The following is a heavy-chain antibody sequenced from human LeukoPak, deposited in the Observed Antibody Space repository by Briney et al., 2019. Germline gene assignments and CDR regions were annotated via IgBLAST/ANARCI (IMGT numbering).Heavy chain of an antibody. Sequence: GGSLRLSCSASGFTFSNYGMHWVRQAPGRGLEYVSGTSSSGGTTYYADSVKGRFTISRDNSKNTLYLQMGSLRAEDMAVYYCAMSIAAAGTYFQHWGQGTLVTVSS. J-gene: IGHJ1*01. CDR3: AMSIAAAGTYFQH. D-gene: IGHD6-13*01. CDR2: TSSSGGTT. V-gene: IGHV3-64*02. CDR1: GFTFSNYG.